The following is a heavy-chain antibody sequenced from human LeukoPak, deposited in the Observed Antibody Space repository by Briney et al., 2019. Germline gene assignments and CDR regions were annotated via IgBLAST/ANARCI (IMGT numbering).Heavy chain of an antibody. D-gene: IGHD1-14*01. Sequence: ASVKVSCKASGGTFSSYAISWVRQAPGQGLEWMEGIIPIFGTANYAQKFQGRVTITADESTSTAYMELSSLRSEDTAVYYCARSGPKWEEYNRYYWGQGTLVTVSS. CDR3: ARSGPKWEEYNRYY. CDR2: IIPIFGTA. J-gene: IGHJ4*02. CDR1: GGTFSSYA. V-gene: IGHV1-69*13.